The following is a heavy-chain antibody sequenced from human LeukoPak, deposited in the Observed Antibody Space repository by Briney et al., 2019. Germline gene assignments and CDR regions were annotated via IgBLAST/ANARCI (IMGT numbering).Heavy chain of an antibody. D-gene: IGHD5-18*01. J-gene: IGHJ5*02. CDR1: GYTFTGYY. Sequence: GASVKVSCKASGYTFTGYYMHWVRQAPGQGLEWMGWINPNSGGTNYAQKFQGRVTMTRDTSISTAYMELSRLRSDDTAVYYCARYSTAMPINWFDPWGQGTLVTVSS. V-gene: IGHV1-2*02. CDR2: INPNSGGT. CDR3: ARYSTAMPINWFDP.